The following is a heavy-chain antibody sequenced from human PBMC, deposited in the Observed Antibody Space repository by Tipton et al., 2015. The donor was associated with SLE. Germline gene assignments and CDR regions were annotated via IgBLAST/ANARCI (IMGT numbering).Heavy chain of an antibody. D-gene: IGHD3-10*01. Sequence: TLSLTCTVSGGSISRSSYYWGWIRQPPGKGLEWIGSIYYSGSTYYNPSLKSRVTISVDTSKNQFSLKLSSVTAADTAVYYCAREWVTMVQGVQGGMDVWGQGTTVTVSS. V-gene: IGHV4-39*07. J-gene: IGHJ6*02. CDR3: AREWVTMVQGVQGGMDV. CDR1: GGSISRSSYY. CDR2: IYYSGST.